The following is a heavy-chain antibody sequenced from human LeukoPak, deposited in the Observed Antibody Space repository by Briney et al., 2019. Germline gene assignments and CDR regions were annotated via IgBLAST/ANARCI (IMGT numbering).Heavy chain of an antibody. CDR3: ARNGVEVGSTRSCWFEP. Sequence: GASLKVSCKASGYTFTSYDINWVRQAPGQGLEWMGWMNTNSGNTGYAQKFQGRVTMTRNTSISTAYMELSSLRSEDTAVYYCARNGVEVGSTRSCWFEPWGQGALVTVSS. D-gene: IGHD2-2*01. V-gene: IGHV1-8*01. J-gene: IGHJ5*02. CDR1: GYTFTSYD. CDR2: MNTNSGNT.